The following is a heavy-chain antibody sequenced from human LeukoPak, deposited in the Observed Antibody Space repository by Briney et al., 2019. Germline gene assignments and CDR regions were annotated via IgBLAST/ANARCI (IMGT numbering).Heavy chain of an antibody. V-gene: IGHV3-7*01. CDR2: IKQDGSEK. CDR3: ARVQGSSGPGIFEY. J-gene: IGHJ4*02. D-gene: IGHD6-19*01. CDR1: GFTFSNYW. Sequence: PGGSLRLSCAASGFTFSNYWMSWVRLAPGKGLEWVANIKQDGSEKFYVDSVKVRLTISRDNAKNSLYLQMNSLRVEDTAVYYCARVQGSSGPGIFEYWGQGTLVTVSS.